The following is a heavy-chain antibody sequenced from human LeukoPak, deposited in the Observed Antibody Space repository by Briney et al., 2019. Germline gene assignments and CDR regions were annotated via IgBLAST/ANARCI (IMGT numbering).Heavy chain of an antibody. J-gene: IGHJ4*02. CDR1: GFTFSSYA. V-gene: IGHV3-30*04. CDR3: ASPAVGWYCSSTSCLDDY. CDR2: ISYDGSNK. D-gene: IGHD2-2*01. Sequence: GGSLRLSCAASGFTFSSYAMHWVRQAPGKGLEWGAVISYDGSNKYYADSVKGRFTISRDNSKNTLYLQMNSLRAEDTAVYYCASPAVGWYCSSTSCLDDYWGQGTLVTVSS.